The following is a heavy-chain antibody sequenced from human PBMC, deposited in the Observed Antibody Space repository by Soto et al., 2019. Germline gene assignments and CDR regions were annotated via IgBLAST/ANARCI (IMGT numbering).Heavy chain of an antibody. CDR1: GFTFRSHA. J-gene: IGHJ5*02. CDR2: ISDSGADT. CDR3: AKKDVAGTASWFDL. Sequence: EVQLLESGGGLIQPGGSLRLSCAASGFTFRSHAMSWVRQAPGKGLEWVSGISDSGADTYYADSVKGRLTVSRDNSKNPLFLQMNSLRVEDTDVYYCAKKDVAGTASWFDLWGQGALVTVSS. V-gene: IGHV3-23*01. D-gene: IGHD6-19*01.